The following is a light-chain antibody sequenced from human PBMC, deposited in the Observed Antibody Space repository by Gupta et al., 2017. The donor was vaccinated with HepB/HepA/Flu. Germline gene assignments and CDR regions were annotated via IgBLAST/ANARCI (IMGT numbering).Light chain of an antibody. CDR1: QSVSSY. CDR2: DAS. CDR3: QQRSSLFT. V-gene: IGKV3-11*01. J-gene: IGKJ3*01. Sequence: DIVLTQSPATLSLSPGERATLSCRASQSVSSYLAWYQQKPGQAPRLLIYDASNRATGIPARFSGSGSGTDFTLTISSLEPEDFAVYYCQQRSSLFTFGPGTKVDIK.